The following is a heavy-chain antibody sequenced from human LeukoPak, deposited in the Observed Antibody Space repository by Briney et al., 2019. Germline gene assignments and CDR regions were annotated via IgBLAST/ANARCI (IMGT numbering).Heavy chain of an antibody. V-gene: IGHV4-59*12. CDR3: SRGLRDGYRD. CDR2: IYYSGST. Sequence: SETLSLTRTVSGGSISSYYWSWIRQPPGKGLEWIGYIYYSGSTNYNPSLKSRVTISVDTSKNQFSLKLSSVTAADTAVYYCSRGLRDGYRDWGQGALVTVSS. CDR1: GGSISSYY. J-gene: IGHJ4*02. D-gene: IGHD5-24*01.